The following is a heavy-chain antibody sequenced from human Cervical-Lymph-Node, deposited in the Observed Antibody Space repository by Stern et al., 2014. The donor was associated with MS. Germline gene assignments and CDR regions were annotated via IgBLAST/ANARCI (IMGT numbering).Heavy chain of an antibody. CDR2: ISSNGSRT. CDR3: ARGGVGAIT. D-gene: IGHD1-26*01. V-gene: IGHV3-64*01. Sequence: VQLVESGGGLVHPGGSLRLSCAASGFRFSSNAMHWVRQAPGKGLEFVSAISSNGSRTYYASYVEVRFTISRDNSKNTLYLQMGSLRTDDMAVYYCARGGVGAITWGQGTLVTVSS. CDR1: GFRFSSNA. J-gene: IGHJ4*02.